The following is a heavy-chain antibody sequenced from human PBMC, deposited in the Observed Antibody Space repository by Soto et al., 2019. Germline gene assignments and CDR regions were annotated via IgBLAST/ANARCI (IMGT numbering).Heavy chain of an antibody. J-gene: IGHJ4*02. CDR2: ISAYNGNT. D-gene: IGHD2-15*01. Sequence: ASVKVSCKASGYTFTSYGISWVRQAPGQGLEWMGWISAYNGNTNYAQKLQGRVTMTTDTSTSTAYMELRSLRSDDTAVYYCAVGGHCSGGSCYFGLRYFAYWGQGTLVTVSS. CDR3: AVGGHCSGGSCYFGLRYFAY. V-gene: IGHV1-18*01. CDR1: GYTFTSYG.